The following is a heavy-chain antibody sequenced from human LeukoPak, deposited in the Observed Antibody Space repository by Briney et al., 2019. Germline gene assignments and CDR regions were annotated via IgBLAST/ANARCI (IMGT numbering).Heavy chain of an antibody. D-gene: IGHD6-19*01. J-gene: IGHJ4*02. CDR3: ARNVGWYSHDS. Sequence: SETLSLTCTVSGDSLSSHYWSWIRQPPGKGLEWIGYIYGSGSTHYDPSLRSRVTISEDTSKNQFSLKLTSVTAADTALYYCARNVGWYSHDSWGQGTLVTVSS. CDR2: IYGSGST. CDR1: GDSLSSHY. V-gene: IGHV4-59*08.